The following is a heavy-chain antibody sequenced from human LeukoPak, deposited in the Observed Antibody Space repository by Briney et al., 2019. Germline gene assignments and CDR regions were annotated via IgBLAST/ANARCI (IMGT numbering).Heavy chain of an antibody. CDR3: ARTARLLES. D-gene: IGHD2-21*02. V-gene: IGHV3-7*01. CDR2: INQDGSEK. CDR1: RFTFSSYW. Sequence: AGGSLRLSCAASRFTFSSYWMTWVRQAPGMGPECVANINQDGSEKNYVDSVRGRFTISRDNARNSLYLQLNSLRAEDTAVYYCARTARLLESWGQGTLVTVSS. J-gene: IGHJ4*02.